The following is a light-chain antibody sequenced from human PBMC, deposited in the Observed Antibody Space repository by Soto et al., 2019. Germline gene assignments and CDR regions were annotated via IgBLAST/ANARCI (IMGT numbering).Light chain of an antibody. CDR1: SSDVGGYNY. Sequence: QSVLTQPASVSGSPGQSITISCTGTSSDVGGYNYVSWYQQHPGKAPKLMIYEVSNRPSGVSNRFSGSKSRNTASLTIFGPQAEDEADSYCSSYTSISTLVFGGGTKLTVL. CDR3: SSYTSISTLV. J-gene: IGLJ3*02. CDR2: EVS. V-gene: IGLV2-14*01.